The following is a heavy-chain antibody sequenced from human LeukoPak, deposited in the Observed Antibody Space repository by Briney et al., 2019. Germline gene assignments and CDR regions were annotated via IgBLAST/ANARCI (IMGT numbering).Heavy chain of an antibody. D-gene: IGHD4-17*01. J-gene: IGHJ5*02. CDR1: GFTFSDYA. CDR2: ISGSSSFI. CDR3: ARSGYGDGYNWFDP. V-gene: IGHV3-21*01. Sequence: GGSLRLSCAASGFTFSDYAMTWVRQAPGKGLEWVSSISGSSSFIYYTYSVQGRFTVSRDNANNSLYLQMNSLRDEDTAVYYCARSGYGDGYNWFDPWGQGTLVTVSS.